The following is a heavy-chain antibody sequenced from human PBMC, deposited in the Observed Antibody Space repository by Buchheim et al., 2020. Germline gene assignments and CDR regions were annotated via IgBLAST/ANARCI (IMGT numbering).Heavy chain of an antibody. D-gene: IGHD5-24*01. V-gene: IGHV3-15*04. CDR2: IESKSDGGAT. Sequence: EVQLVESGGGLVKPGGSLRLSCAASGFTFTNAWMTWVRQGPGKGLEWVGRIESKSDGGATDYAVLVKDRFTISRDASKKMVYLQMNSLEIEDTAVYYCTTRDVYKADYYMDVWGKGTT. J-gene: IGHJ6*03. CDR3: TTRDVYKADYYMDV. CDR1: GFTFTNAW.